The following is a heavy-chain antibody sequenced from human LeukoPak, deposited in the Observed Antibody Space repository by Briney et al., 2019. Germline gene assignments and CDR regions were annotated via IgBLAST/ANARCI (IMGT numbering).Heavy chain of an antibody. V-gene: IGHV4-34*01. Sequence: SETLSLTCAVSGASISGSYWSWIRQPPGKGLEWIGEINHSGSANYNPSLKSRVTISVDTSKNQFSLKLNSVTAADTAVYYCARTDVTVSGTLDYWGQGTLVTVSS. J-gene: IGHJ4*02. CDR2: INHSGSA. CDR3: ARTDVTVSGTLDY. CDR1: GASISGSY. D-gene: IGHD6-19*01.